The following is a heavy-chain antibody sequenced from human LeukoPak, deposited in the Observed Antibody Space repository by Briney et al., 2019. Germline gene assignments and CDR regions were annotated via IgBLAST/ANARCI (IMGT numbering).Heavy chain of an antibody. D-gene: IGHD4-11*01. CDR1: GGTFSSYA. CDR2: IIPIFGTA. J-gene: IGHJ5*02. CDR3: ARDLGDDYRDNWFDP. Sequence: SVKVSCKASGGTFSSYAISWVRQPPGQGLEWMGSIIPIFGTANYAQKFQGRVTITTDESTSTAYMELSSLRSEDTAVYYCARDLGDDYRDNWFDPWGQGTLVTVSS. V-gene: IGHV1-69*05.